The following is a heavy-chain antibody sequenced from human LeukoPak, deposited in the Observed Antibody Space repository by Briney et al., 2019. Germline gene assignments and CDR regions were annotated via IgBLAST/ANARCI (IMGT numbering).Heavy chain of an antibody. V-gene: IGHV3-7*04. CDR2: IKQDGSEK. D-gene: IGHD1-26*01. J-gene: IGHJ4*02. CDR3: PWAVGATHFDY. Sequence: GGSLRLSCAASGFTFSSYWMSWVRQAPGKGLEWVANIKQDGSEKFYVDSVKGRFTISRGNDKNSLCLQMNSLRAEDTAVYYCPWAVGATHFDYWGQGILVTVSS. CDR1: GFTFSSYW.